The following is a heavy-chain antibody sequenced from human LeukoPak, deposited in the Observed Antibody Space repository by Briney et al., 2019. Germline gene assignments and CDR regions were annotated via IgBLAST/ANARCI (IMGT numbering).Heavy chain of an antibody. CDR2: IGTAGDT. CDR3: TREGAYDAFDI. Sequence: PGGSLRLSCAASGFTFSTYDMHWVRQATGKGLEWVSTIGTAGDTYYLDSVKGRFTISRENAKNSLYLQMNSLRAGDTAIYYCTREGAYDAFDIWGQGTMVSVSS. D-gene: IGHD2-21*01. J-gene: IGHJ3*02. CDR1: GFTFSTYD. V-gene: IGHV3-13*04.